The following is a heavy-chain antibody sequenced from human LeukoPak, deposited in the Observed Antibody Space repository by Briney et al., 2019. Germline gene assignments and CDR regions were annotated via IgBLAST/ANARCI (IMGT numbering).Heavy chain of an antibody. CDR2: ISPNGIT. J-gene: IGHJ6*03. Sequence: SETLSLTCFVSGYAINIDYSWGWIRQSPGKGLEWIGVISPNGITYYNPSLRGRVTISEDTSKNQFSLKLSSVTAADTAVYYCASVIEDSSGWYSASRYYYYMDVWGKGTTVTVSS. D-gene: IGHD6-19*01. V-gene: IGHV4-38-2*01. CDR3: ASVIEDSSGWYSASRYYYYMDV. CDR1: GYAINIDYS.